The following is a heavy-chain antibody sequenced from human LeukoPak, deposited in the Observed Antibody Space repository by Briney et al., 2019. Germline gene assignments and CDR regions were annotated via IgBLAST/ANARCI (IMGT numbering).Heavy chain of an antibody. V-gene: IGHV3-9*02. J-gene: IGHJ4*02. CDR3: AKGGRATETTPYYFDY. Sequence: GRSLRLSCAASGFSPDDYAMHWVRHAPGKGLEWVSGISWNSGSIVYADSVKGRFTISRDNAKNSLYLQMNSLRAEDTALYYCAKGGRATETTPYYFDYWGQGTLVTVSS. CDR1: GFSPDDYA. D-gene: IGHD4-17*01. CDR2: ISWNSGSI.